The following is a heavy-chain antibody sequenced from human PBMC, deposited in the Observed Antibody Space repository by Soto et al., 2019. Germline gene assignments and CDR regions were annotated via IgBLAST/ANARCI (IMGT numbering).Heavy chain of an antibody. V-gene: IGHV1-3*01. Sequence: GPVKVSCKASGYTFTSYAMHWVRQAPGQRLEWMGWINAGNGNTKYSQKFQGRVTITRDTSASTAYMELSSLRSEDTAVYYCARDGHCSSTSCYFYYGMDVWGQGTTVTVSS. D-gene: IGHD2-2*03. J-gene: IGHJ6*02. CDR3: ARDGHCSSTSCYFYYGMDV. CDR2: INAGNGNT. CDR1: GYTFTSYA.